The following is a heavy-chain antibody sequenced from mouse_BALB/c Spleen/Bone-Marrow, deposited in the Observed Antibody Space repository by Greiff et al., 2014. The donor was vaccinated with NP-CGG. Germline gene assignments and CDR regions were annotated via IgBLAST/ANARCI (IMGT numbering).Heavy chain of an antibody. Sequence: VQLQQPGAELVKPGASVKLSCTASGFNIKDTYMHWVKQRPEQGLEWIGRIDPANGNTKYDPKFQGKATITADTSSNTAYLQLSSPTSEDTAVYYCAYGSSYDYFDYWGQGTTLTVSS. D-gene: IGHD1-1*01. CDR2: IDPANGNT. V-gene: IGHV14-3*02. CDR1: GFNIKDTY. CDR3: AYGSSYDYFDY. J-gene: IGHJ2*01.